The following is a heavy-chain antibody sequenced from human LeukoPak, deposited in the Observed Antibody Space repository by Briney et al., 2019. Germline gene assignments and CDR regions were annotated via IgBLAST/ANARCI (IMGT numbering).Heavy chain of an antibody. Sequence: GGSLRLSCAASGFTFSSYAMSWVRQSPGKGLEWVSAISGGGGTTYYGYDADSVKGRFTISRDNAENSLYLHMNSLRAEDTAVYYCARTGGSGKYTYNFDYWGQGILVTVSS. V-gene: IGHV3-23*01. CDR3: ARTGGSGKYTYNFDY. J-gene: IGHJ4*02. CDR2: ISGGGGTT. CDR1: GFTFSSYA. D-gene: IGHD3-10*01.